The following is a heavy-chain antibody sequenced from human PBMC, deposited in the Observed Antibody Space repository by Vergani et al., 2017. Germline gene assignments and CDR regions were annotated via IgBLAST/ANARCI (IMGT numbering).Heavy chain of an antibody. Sequence: EVQLLESGGGLVQPGGSLRLSCAASGFTFSSYAMSWVRPAPGKGLEWVSAISGSGGSTYYADSVKGRFTISRDNSKNTLYLQMNSLRAEDTAVYYCAKSSDSSGYYYVGDWFDPWGQGTLVTVSS. CDR3: AKSSDSSGYYYVGDWFDP. CDR2: ISGSGGST. J-gene: IGHJ5*02. CDR1: GFTFSSYA. D-gene: IGHD3-22*01. V-gene: IGHV3-23*01.